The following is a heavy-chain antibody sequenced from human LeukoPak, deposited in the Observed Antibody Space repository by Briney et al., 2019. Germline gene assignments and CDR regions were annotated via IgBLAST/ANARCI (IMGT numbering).Heavy chain of an antibody. CDR2: ISSSSSYT. J-gene: IGHJ4*02. Sequence: GGSLRLSCAASGFTFSSYSMNWVRQAPGKGLEWVSSISSSSSYTNYADSVKGRFTISRDNAKNSLYLQMNSLRAEDTAVYYCARHQTRNSAFDYWGQGTLVTVSS. CDR3: ARHQTRNSAFDY. D-gene: IGHD4-23*01. CDR1: GFTFSSYS. V-gene: IGHV3-21*01.